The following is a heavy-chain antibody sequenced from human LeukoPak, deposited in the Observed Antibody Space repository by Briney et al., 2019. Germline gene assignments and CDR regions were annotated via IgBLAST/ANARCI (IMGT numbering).Heavy chain of an antibody. CDR2: INPNSGGT. Sequence: GASVKVSCKASGYTFTGYYMHWVRQAPGQGLEWMGWINPNSGGTNYAQKFQGRVTMTRDTSISTAYMELSRLRSDDTAVYYCARDCSGGSCSDAFDIWGQGTMVTVSS. D-gene: IGHD2-15*01. CDR1: GYTFTGYY. J-gene: IGHJ3*02. CDR3: ARDCSGGSCSDAFDI. V-gene: IGHV1-2*02.